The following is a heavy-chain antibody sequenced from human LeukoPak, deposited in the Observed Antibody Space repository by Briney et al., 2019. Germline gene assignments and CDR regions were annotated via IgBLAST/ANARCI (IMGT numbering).Heavy chain of an antibody. CDR1: GYRFTSDW. CDR2: TYPGDSNT. CDR3: ARSPACSSGTCYPNWFDP. D-gene: IGHD2-15*01. Sequence: GESLKISCKGSGYRFTSDWIGWVRQMPGKGLEWMGITYPGDSNTRYSPSFQGQVTISADKSISSAYLQWSSLKASDTAMYYCARSPACSSGTCYPNWFDPWGQGTLVTVSS. V-gene: IGHV5-51*01. J-gene: IGHJ5*02.